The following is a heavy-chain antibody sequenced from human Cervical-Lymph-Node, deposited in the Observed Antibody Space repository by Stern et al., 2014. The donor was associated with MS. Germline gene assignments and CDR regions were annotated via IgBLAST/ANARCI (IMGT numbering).Heavy chain of an antibody. Sequence: VHLVESGAEVKKPGSSVNVSCKASGGTFSSYAISWVRQGPGQGLEWMGGVIPTLGTVNYAPKFQGRVIFIADKLSDTAYMELNSLRSDDTAVYYCVERDAWFDPWGPGTLVIVSS. CDR2: VIPTLGTV. CDR1: GGTFSSYA. CDR3: VERDAWFDP. J-gene: IGHJ5*02. V-gene: IGHV1-69*06. D-gene: IGHD1-1*01.